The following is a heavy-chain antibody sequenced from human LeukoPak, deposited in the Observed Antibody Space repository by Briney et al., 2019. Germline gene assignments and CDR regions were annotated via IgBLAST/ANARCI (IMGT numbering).Heavy chain of an antibody. Sequence: SQTLSLTCTVSGDSINSGGSDWSWIRQHPGKGLEWIGYIHYSGSTYYNPSLKSRVTISVDTSKNQFSLKLSSVTAADTAVYYCARQLGSGWSDAFDVWGQGTMVTVSS. V-gene: IGHV4-31*03. CDR1: GDSINSGGSD. D-gene: IGHD6-19*01. CDR2: IHYSGST. CDR3: ARQLGSGWSDAFDV. J-gene: IGHJ3*01.